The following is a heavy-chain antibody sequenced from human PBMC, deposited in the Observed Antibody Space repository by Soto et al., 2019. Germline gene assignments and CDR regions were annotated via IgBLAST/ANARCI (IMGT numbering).Heavy chain of an antibody. Sequence: QVQLVQSGAEVKKPGASVKVSCKASGYTFTGYYMHWVRQAPGQGLEWMGWINPNSGGTNYAQKFQGRVTMTRNTSISTAYMELSSLRSEDTAVYYCARGTGITGTNGDYWGQGTLVTVSS. CDR2: INPNSGGT. CDR1: GYTFTGYY. J-gene: IGHJ4*02. D-gene: IGHD1-20*01. V-gene: IGHV1-2*02. CDR3: ARGTGITGTNGDY.